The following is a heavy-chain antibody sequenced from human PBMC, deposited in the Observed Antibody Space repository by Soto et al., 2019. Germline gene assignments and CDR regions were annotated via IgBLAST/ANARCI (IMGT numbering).Heavy chain of an antibody. Sequence: EVQLLESGGGLVQPGGSLRLSCAASGFTFSSYAMSWVRQAPGKGLEWVSAISGSGGSTYYADSVKGRFTISRDNSKNTLYLQMNSLRAEDTAVYYCAKALKEVKGEVITYYYYYGMDVWGQGTTVTVSS. CDR2: ISGSGGST. D-gene: IGHD3-3*01. CDR1: GFTFSSYA. V-gene: IGHV3-23*01. J-gene: IGHJ6*02. CDR3: AKALKEVKGEVITYYYYYGMDV.